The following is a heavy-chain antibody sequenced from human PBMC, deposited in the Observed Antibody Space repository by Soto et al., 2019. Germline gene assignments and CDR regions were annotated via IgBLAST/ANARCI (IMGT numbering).Heavy chain of an antibody. CDR3: AREGSGIAAAGAFDY. V-gene: IGHV4-59*01. CDR2: IYYSGST. J-gene: IGHJ4*02. Sequence: SETLSLTCTVSGGSISSYYWSWIRQPPGKGLEWIGYIYYSGSTNYNPSLKSRVTISVDTSKNQFSLKLSSVTAADTAVYYCAREGSGIAAAGAFDYWGQGTLVTVSS. D-gene: IGHD6-13*01. CDR1: GGSISSYY.